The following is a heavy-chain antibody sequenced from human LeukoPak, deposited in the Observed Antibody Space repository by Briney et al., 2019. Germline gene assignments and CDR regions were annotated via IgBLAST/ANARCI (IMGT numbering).Heavy chain of an antibody. CDR3: ARDHGSFYFDY. CDR1: GYSISSGYY. J-gene: IGHJ4*02. D-gene: IGHD6-25*01. V-gene: IGHV4-61*01. Sequence: SETLSLTCTVSGYSISSGYYWGWIRQPPGKGLEWIGYIYYSGSTNYNPSLKSRVTISVDTSKNQFSLKLSSVTAADTAVYYCARDHGSFYFDYWGQGTLVTVSS. CDR2: IYYSGST.